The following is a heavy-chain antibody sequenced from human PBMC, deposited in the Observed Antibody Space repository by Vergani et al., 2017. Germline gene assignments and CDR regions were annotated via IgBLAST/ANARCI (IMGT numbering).Heavy chain of an antibody. CDR3: ARERGYCSGGSCSAYYYYYMDV. V-gene: IGHV3-48*04. CDR2: ISSSSSTI. J-gene: IGHJ6*03. D-gene: IGHD2-15*01. CDR1: GFTFSSYS. Sequence: EVQLVESGGGLVQPGGSLRLSCAASGFTFSSYSMNWVRQAPGKGLEWVSYISSSSSTIYYADSVKGRFTISRDNAKNSLYLQMNSLRAEDTAVYYCARERGYCSGGSCSAYYYYYMDVWGKGTTVTVSS.